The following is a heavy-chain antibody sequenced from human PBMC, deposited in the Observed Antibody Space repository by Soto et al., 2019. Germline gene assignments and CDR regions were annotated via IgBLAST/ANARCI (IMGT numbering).Heavy chain of an antibody. Sequence: SETLSLTCTVSGGSISSYYWSWIRQPPGKGLEWIGYIYYSGSTNYNPSLKSRVTISVDTSKNLFSLKLSSVTAADTAVYYCARGVVVVAATPIFDYWGQGTLVTVSS. CDR2: IYYSGST. CDR1: GGSISSYY. CDR3: ARGVVVVAATPIFDY. D-gene: IGHD2-15*01. V-gene: IGHV4-59*08. J-gene: IGHJ4*02.